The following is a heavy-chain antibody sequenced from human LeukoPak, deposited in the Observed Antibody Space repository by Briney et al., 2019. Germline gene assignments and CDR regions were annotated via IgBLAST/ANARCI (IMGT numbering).Heavy chain of an antibody. Sequence: ASVKVSCKASGYTFTSYGISWVRQAPGQGLEWMRWISAYNGNTNYAQKLQGRVTMTTDTSTSTAYMELRSLRSDDTAVYYCARDGHSSGWYGGNWFDPWGQGTLVTVSS. CDR2: ISAYNGNT. CDR1: GYTFTSYG. CDR3: ARDGHSSGWYGGNWFDP. V-gene: IGHV1-18*01. D-gene: IGHD6-19*01. J-gene: IGHJ5*02.